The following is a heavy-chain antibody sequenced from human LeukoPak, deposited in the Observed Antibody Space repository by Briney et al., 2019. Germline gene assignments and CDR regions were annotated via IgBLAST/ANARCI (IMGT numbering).Heavy chain of an antibody. CDR1: GGTFSSYA. V-gene: IGHV1-69*13. CDR3: ARGYYYDSSGYWGEGDY. J-gene: IGHJ4*02. CDR2: IIPIFGTA. Sequence: SVKVSCKASGGTFSSYAISWVRQAPGQGLEWMGGIIPIFGTANYAQKFQGRVTITADESTSTAYMELSSLRSEDTAVFYCARGYYYDSSGYWGEGDYWGQGTLVTVSS. D-gene: IGHD3-22*01.